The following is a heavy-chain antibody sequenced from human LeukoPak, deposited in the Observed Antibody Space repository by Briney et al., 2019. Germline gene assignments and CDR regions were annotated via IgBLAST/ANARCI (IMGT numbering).Heavy chain of an antibody. V-gene: IGHV4-34*01. CDR3: ARLDPKYYYGSGSYYY. J-gene: IGHJ4*02. CDR2: INHSGST. CDR1: GGSFSGYY. D-gene: IGHD3-10*01. Sequence: SGTLSLTCAVYGGSFSGYYWSWIRQPPGKGLEWIGEINHSGSTNYNPSLKSRVTISVDTSKNQFSLKLSSVTAADTAVYYCARLDPKYYYGSGSYYYWGQGTLVTVSS.